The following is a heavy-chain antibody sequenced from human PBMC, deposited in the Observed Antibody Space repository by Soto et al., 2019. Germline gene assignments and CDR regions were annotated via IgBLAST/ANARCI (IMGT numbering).Heavy chain of an antibody. CDR3: AISVVRGVIKGDFWYCDL. V-gene: IGHV1-18*01. Sequence: QIQLVQSATEVKRPGAAVKVSCKISGHTFATYAINWVRQAPGQGLEWMGWISTYDGNTTYAQNVHDRVTMTTDTSTTTVYQELRSLTSDDTAMYYCAISVVRGVIKGDFWYCDLWGRGTLVIVSS. J-gene: IGHJ2*01. CDR2: ISTYDGNT. CDR1: GHTFATYA. D-gene: IGHD3-10*01.